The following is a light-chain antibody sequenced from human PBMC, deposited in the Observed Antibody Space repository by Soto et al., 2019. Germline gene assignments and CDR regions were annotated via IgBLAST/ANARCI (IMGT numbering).Light chain of an antibody. CDR2: GAS. CDR3: QQYCGSPPFT. Sequence: EIVLTQSPGTLSLSPGERATLSCRASQSVISNYLTWYQQKPGQAPRLLIYGASSRATGIPDRFSGSGSGTDFTLTISRLEPEDFAVYYCQQYCGSPPFTFGQGTKLEIK. CDR1: QSVISNY. V-gene: IGKV3-20*01. J-gene: IGKJ2*01.